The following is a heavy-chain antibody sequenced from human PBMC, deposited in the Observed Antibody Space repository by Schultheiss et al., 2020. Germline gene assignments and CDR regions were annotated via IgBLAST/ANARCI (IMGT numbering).Heavy chain of an antibody. J-gene: IGHJ4*02. CDR2: ISSSSSYT. Sequence: GSLRLSCAASGFTFSDYYMSWIRQAPGKGLEWVSYISSSSSYTNYADSVKGRFTISRDNAKNSLYLQMNSLRAEDTAVYYCAVMGWYEFGVNKIDYWGQGTLVTVSS. CDR1: GFTFSDYY. V-gene: IGHV3-11*03. D-gene: IGHD6-19*01. CDR3: AVMGWYEFGVNKIDY.